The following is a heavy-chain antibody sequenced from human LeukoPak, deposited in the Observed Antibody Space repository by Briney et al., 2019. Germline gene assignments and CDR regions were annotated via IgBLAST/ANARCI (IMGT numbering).Heavy chain of an antibody. J-gene: IGHJ4*02. V-gene: IGHV4-39*02. CDR2: IYYSETT. CDR3: ARVWYSYDTSGHYYPYYFDY. CDR1: GGSISSSTCC. D-gene: IGHD3-22*01. Sequence: TSETLSLTCTVSGGSISSSTCCLGWIRQPPGKGLEWIGNIYYSETTYYNPSLKSRVTISVDTSKNHFSLRLRSVTAADTAVYYCARVWYSYDTSGHYYPYYFDYWGQGALVTVSS.